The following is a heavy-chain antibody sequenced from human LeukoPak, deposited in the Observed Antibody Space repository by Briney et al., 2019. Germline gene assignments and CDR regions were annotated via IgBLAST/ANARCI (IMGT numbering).Heavy chain of an antibody. D-gene: IGHD3-10*01. CDR3: ARVGVPDY. CDR2: IASDGSST. V-gene: IGHV3-74*01. Sequence: GGSLRLSCVASGFTFSSYWMNWVRQAPGKGLVWVSRIASDGSSTTYADSVKGRFSISRDNAKNTLYLQMSSLRAEDTAVYYCARVGVPDYWGQGTLVTVSS. J-gene: IGHJ4*02. CDR1: GFTFSSYW.